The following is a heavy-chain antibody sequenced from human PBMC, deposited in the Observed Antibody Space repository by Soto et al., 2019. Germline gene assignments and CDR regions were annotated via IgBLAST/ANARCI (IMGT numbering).Heavy chain of an antibody. V-gene: IGHV3-33*01. Sequence: AGGSLRLSCAASGFTFSSYGMHWVRQAPGKGVEWVAVIWYDGSNKYYADSVKGRFTISRDNSKNTLYLQMNSLRAEDTAVYYCARDYYDILTGYYYGGIFDYWGQGTLVTVSS. D-gene: IGHD3-9*01. J-gene: IGHJ4*02. CDR2: IWYDGSNK. CDR3: ARDYYDILTGYYYGGIFDY. CDR1: GFTFSSYG.